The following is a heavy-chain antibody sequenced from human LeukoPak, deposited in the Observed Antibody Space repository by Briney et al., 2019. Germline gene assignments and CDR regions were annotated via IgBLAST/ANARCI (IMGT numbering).Heavy chain of an antibody. CDR2: TRNKANSYTT. CDR1: GFPFSDHY. J-gene: IGHJ6*02. V-gene: IGHV3-72*01. Sequence: GALRLSCAAAGFPFSDHYMDWGRQAPGKGLEWGGRTRNKANSYTTEYAASVKGRFTISRDDSTNSLYLQMNSLKTEDTAVYYCARVKDYYYGMDVWGQGTTVTVSS. CDR3: ARVKDYYYGMDV.